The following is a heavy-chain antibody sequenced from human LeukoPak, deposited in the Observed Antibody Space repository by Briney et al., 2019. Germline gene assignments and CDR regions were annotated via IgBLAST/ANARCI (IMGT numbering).Heavy chain of an antibody. V-gene: IGHV3-33*01. Sequence: GGSLRLSCAASGFTLSSYGMHWVRQAPGKGLEWVAVIWYDGSNKYYADSVKGRFTISRDNSKNTLYLQMNSLRAEDTAVYYCAREGEGCSGTSCYFDYWGQGTLVTVSS. J-gene: IGHJ4*02. CDR2: IWYDGSNK. CDR3: AREGEGCSGTSCYFDY. D-gene: IGHD2-2*01. CDR1: GFTLSSYG.